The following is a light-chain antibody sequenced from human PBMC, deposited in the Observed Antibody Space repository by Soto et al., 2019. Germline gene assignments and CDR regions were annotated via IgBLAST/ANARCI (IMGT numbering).Light chain of an antibody. CDR3: SSFTSSMTNV. J-gene: IGLJ1*01. CDR2: DVT. V-gene: IGLV2-14*01. Sequence: QSALTQPASVCGSPGQSITLSCTGTSSDVGGYHSVSWYQQHPGKAPKLILYDVTDRPSGVSYRFSVSKSGNTASLTISGLQAADEADDFCSSFTSSMTNVFGSGTKLTVL. CDR1: SSDVGGYHS.